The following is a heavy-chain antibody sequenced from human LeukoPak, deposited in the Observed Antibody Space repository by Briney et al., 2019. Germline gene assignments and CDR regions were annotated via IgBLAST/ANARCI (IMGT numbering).Heavy chain of an antibody. V-gene: IGHV4-34*01. CDR1: SGSFSGYY. CDR3: ARTSIAAAGTSLGY. J-gene: IGHJ4*02. CDR2: INHSGST. Sequence: SETLSLTCAVYSGSFSGYYWSWIRQPPGKGLEWIGEINHSGSTNYNPSLKSRVTISVDTSKNQFSLKLSSVTAADTAVYYCARTSIAAAGTSLGYWGRGTLVTVSS. D-gene: IGHD6-13*01.